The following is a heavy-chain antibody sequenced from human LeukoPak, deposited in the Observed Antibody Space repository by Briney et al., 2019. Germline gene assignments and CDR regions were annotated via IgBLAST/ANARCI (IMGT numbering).Heavy chain of an antibody. CDR3: ASSGYSSSWYPDGMDV. Sequence: GGSLRLSCAASGFTFSSYGMHWVRQAPGKGLEWVAVISYDGSNKYYADSVKGRFTISRDNSKNTLYLQMNSLRAEDTAVYYCASSGYSSSWYPDGMDVWGQGTTVTVSS. CDR2: ISYDGSNK. D-gene: IGHD6-13*01. CDR1: GFTFSSYG. J-gene: IGHJ6*02. V-gene: IGHV3-30*03.